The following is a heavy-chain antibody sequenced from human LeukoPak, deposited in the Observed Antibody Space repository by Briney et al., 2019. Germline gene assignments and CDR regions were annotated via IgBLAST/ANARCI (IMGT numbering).Heavy chain of an antibody. Sequence: GGSLGLSCAASGFTFSGYWTSWVRQAPGKGLEWVANIKQDGNEKHYVDSVKGRFTISRDNAKNSLFLQMNSLRDEDTAVYYCARDQGSIPLDSWGQGTLVTVSS. CDR2: IKQDGNEK. CDR3: ARDQGSIPLDS. D-gene: IGHD6-13*01. V-gene: IGHV3-7*01. J-gene: IGHJ4*02. CDR1: GFTFSGYW.